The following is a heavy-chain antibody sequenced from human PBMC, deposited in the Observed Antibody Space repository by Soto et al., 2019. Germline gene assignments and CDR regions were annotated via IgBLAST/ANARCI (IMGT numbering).Heavy chain of an antibody. CDR1: GSTFSSYG. CDR2: IWYDGSNK. Sequence: PGGSLRLSCAASGSTFSSYGMHWVRQAPGKGLEWVAVIWYDGSNKYYADSVKGRFTISRDNSKNTLYLQMNSLRAEDTAVYYCARKGHCSGGSCYQYYYYGMDVWGQGTTVTVSS. D-gene: IGHD2-15*01. V-gene: IGHV3-33*01. J-gene: IGHJ6*02. CDR3: ARKGHCSGGSCYQYYYYGMDV.